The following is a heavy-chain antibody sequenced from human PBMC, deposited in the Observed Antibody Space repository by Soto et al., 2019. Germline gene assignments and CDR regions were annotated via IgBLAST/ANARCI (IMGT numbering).Heavy chain of an antibody. CDR1: GGSISSYY. CDR3: ATTQGLRPYYYYYVDV. Sequence: PSETLSITSTVSGGSISSYYWSWIRQPPGKGLEWIGYIYYSGSTNYNPSLKSRVTISVDTSKNQFSLKLSSVTAADTAVYYCATTQGLRPYYYYYVDVWGKGTTVTVSS. J-gene: IGHJ6*03. D-gene: IGHD6-25*01. CDR2: IYYSGST. V-gene: IGHV4-59*08.